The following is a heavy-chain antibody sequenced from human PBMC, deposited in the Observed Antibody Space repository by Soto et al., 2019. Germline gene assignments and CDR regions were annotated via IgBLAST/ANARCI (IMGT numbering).Heavy chain of an antibody. CDR3: ARSGDYGGNSVSY. V-gene: IGHV1-69*02. J-gene: IGHJ4*02. CDR1: GGTFSSYT. Sequence: QVQLVQSGAEVKKPGSSVKVSCKASGGTFSSYTISWVRQAPGQGLEWMGRIIPILGIANYAQKFQGRVTITADKSTSTAYMELSSLRSEDTAVYYCARSGDYGGNSVSYWGQGTLVTVSS. D-gene: IGHD4-17*01. CDR2: IIPILGIA.